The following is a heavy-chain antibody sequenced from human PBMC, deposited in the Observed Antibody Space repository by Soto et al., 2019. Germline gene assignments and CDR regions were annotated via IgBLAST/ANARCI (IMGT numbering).Heavy chain of an antibody. CDR2: INPNSGGT. Sequence: ASVKVSCKASGYTFTGYYMHWVRQAPGQGLEWMGWINPNSGGTNYAQKFQGRVTMTRDTSISKSYMELSRLRSDDTAVYYRARIAAAGAESFHHWGQGTLVTVSS. CDR1: GYTFTGYY. D-gene: IGHD6-13*01. CDR3: ARIAAAGAESFHH. J-gene: IGHJ1*01. V-gene: IGHV1-2*02.